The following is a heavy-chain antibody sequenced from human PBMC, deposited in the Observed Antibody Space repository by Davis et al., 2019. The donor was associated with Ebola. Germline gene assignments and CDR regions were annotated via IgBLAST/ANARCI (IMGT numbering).Heavy chain of an antibody. D-gene: IGHD4-17*01. V-gene: IGHV4-39*01. J-gene: IGHJ4*02. CDR2: IYYSGST. Sequence: PSETLSLTCTVSGGSISSSSYYWGWIRQPPGKGLEWIGSIYYSGSTYYNPSLKSRVTISVDTSKNQFSLKLSSVTAADTAVYYCASILMTTVIVDYWGQGTLVTVSS. CDR1: GGSISSSSYY. CDR3: ASILMTTVIVDY.